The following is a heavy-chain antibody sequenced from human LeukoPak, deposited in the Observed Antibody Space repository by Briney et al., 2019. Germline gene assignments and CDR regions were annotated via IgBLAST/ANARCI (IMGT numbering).Heavy chain of an antibody. Sequence: GASVKVSCKASGYTFTSYGISWVRQAPGQGLEWMGIINPSGGSTSYAQKFQGRVTMTRDTSTSTVYMELSSLRSDDTAMYYCASSRFGSYPYWGQGTLVTVSS. V-gene: IGHV1-46*01. J-gene: IGHJ4*02. CDR2: INPSGGST. CDR3: ASSRFGSYPY. CDR1: GYTFTSYG. D-gene: IGHD3-10*01.